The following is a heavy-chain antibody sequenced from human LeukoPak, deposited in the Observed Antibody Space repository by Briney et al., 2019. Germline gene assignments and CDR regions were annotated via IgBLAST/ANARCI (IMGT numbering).Heavy chain of an antibody. CDR2: INGSGVIT. Sequence: GGSLRLSCAASGITLSSYAMSLVRQAPGKGLEWVSAINGSGVITYYTDSVKGRFTISRDNSKNTVYLQMNSLRAEDTAIYYCAKDSSQGGDYFDYWGQGTLVTVSS. CDR3: AKDSSQGGDYFDY. V-gene: IGHV3-23*01. J-gene: IGHJ4*02. D-gene: IGHD3-16*01. CDR1: GITLSSYA.